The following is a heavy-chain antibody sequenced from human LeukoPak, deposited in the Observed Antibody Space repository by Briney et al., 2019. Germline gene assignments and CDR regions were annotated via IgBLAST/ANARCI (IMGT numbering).Heavy chain of an antibody. CDR3: ARVSSSWYAADY. Sequence: PGGSLRLSCAASGFTLSSYAMSWVRQAPGKGLEWVANIKQDGSEKYYVDSVKGRFTISRDNAKNSLYLQMNSLRAEDTAVYYCARVSSSWYAADYWGQGTLVTVSS. CDR1: GFTLSSYA. D-gene: IGHD6-13*01. CDR2: IKQDGSEK. V-gene: IGHV3-7*01. J-gene: IGHJ4*02.